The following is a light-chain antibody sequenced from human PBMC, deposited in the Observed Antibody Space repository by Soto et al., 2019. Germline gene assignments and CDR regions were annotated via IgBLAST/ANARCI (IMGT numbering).Light chain of an antibody. CDR3: QQYGDWLRT. CDR2: DTS. Sequence: EIVMTQSPATLSVSPGDRATLSCRASQGVRNNLAWYQQKPGQPPRLVIYDTSTRGPGIPARFSGSGSGTELTLTISSLQAEDFAVYYCQQYGDWLRTFGQGTKVDVK. V-gene: IGKV3-15*01. CDR1: QGVRNN. J-gene: IGKJ1*01.